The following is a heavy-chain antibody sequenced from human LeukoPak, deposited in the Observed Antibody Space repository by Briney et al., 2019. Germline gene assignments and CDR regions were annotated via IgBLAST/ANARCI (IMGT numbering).Heavy chain of an antibody. J-gene: IGHJ4*02. CDR2: ISDTGTT. Sequence: SETLSLTCTVSGGSINRRNNYWGWIRQPPGNGLEWIAIISDTGTTYYSPSLKSRLTISVDTSKNQFSLTLSSVTAADTAVYYCARRNYPYYFDYWGQGTLVTVSS. CDR1: GGSINRRNNY. V-gene: IGHV4-39*01. D-gene: IGHD1-7*01. CDR3: ARRNYPYYFDY.